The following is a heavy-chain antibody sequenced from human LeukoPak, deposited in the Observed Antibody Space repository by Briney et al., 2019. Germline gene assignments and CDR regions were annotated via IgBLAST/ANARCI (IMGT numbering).Heavy chain of an antibody. CDR2: INSDGSST. V-gene: IGHV3-74*01. Sequence: GSLRLSCAASGFTFSSYWMHWVRQAPGKGLVWVSRINSDGSSTSYADSVKGRFTISRDNAKNTLYLQMNSLRAEDTAVYYCARAGYDFWSGYYSLYYYYYGMDVWGQGTTVTVSS. CDR1: GFTFSSYW. D-gene: IGHD3-3*01. CDR3: ARAGYDFWSGYYSLYYYYYGMDV. J-gene: IGHJ6*02.